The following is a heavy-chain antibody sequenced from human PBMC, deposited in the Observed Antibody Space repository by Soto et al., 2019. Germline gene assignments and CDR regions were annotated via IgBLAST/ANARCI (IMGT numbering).Heavy chain of an antibody. J-gene: IGHJ3*02. D-gene: IGHD2-15*01. CDR3: ARDGGELGYCSGGSCYSSGDAFDI. CDR1: GGSISSYY. V-gene: IGHV4-59*01. CDR2: IYYSGSA. Sequence: SETLSLTCTVSGGSISSYYWSWIRQPPGKGLEWIGYIYYSGSANYNPSLKSRVTISVDTSKNQFTLKLSSVTAADTAVYYCARDGGELGYCSGGSCYSSGDAFDIWGQGTMVTVSS.